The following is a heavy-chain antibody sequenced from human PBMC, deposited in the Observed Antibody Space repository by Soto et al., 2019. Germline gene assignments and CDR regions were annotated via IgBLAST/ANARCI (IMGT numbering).Heavy chain of an antibody. CDR3: AKDAQYSCRWHPIDY. J-gene: IGHJ4*02. CDR2: IHTYNGNT. V-gene: IGHV1-18*01. CDR1: GYTFTDYG. Sequence: QVQLVQSGAEVKKPGASVKVYCKASGYTFTDYGISWVRQAPGQGLEWMGWIHTYNGNTNYAQKVQGRFTMTTDSSTSTAYMELRSLRSDDAAVYYCAKDAQYSCRWHPIDYWGQGTLVTGSS. D-gene: IGHD6-6*01.